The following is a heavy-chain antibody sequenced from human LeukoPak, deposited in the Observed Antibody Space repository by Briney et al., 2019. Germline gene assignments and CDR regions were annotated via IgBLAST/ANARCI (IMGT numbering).Heavy chain of an antibody. CDR3: ARDRGPQWWGSFDY. CDR2: INPNSGDT. CDR1: GYTFTGHY. Sequence: ASVKVSCKASGYTFTGHYIHWVRQAPGQGLEWMGWINPNSGDTSYAQKFQGTVTITRDTSISTAYMYLSRLISDDTALYYCARDRGPQWWGSFDYWGQGTPVTVSS. D-gene: IGHD3-16*01. J-gene: IGHJ4*02. V-gene: IGHV1-2*02.